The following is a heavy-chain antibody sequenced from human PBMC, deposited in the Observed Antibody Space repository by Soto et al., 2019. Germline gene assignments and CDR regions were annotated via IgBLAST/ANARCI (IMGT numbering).Heavy chain of an antibody. J-gene: IGHJ6*02. CDR3: ARHSSGWYSYYGMDV. D-gene: IGHD6-19*01. Sequence: GESLRVSCKGAGYSFTGYWIGWVRQLPGKGLEWMGIIYPGDSDTRYSPSFQGQVTISADKSISTAYLQWSSLKASDTAMYYCARHSSGWYSYYGMDVWGQGTTVTVSS. V-gene: IGHV5-51*01. CDR2: IYPGDSDT. CDR1: GYSFTGYW.